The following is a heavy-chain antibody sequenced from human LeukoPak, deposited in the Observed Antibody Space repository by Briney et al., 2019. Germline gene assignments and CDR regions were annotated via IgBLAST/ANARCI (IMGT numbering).Heavy chain of an antibody. CDR2: IKEDGAEK. J-gene: IGHJ4*02. V-gene: IGHV3-7*01. Sequence: GGSLRLPCAASGFRFCDYWMTWARHAPGRGLEWVAKIKEDGAEKHYAESVEGRFIISRDNAKNSLYLEMDRLKVEDTAVYYCARVGAWDLQRVFDYWGQGTLVTGSS. D-gene: IGHD1-26*01. CDR1: GFRFCDYW. CDR3: ARVGAWDLQRVFDY.